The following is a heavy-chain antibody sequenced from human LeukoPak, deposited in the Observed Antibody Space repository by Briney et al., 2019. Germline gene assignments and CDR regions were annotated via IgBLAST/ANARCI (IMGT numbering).Heavy chain of an antibody. J-gene: IGHJ4*02. D-gene: IGHD1-20*01. Sequence: GGSLRLSCATSGFTFSSYWMNWVRQAPGKGLEWVANIKQDGSEKHYVDSVKGRFTISRDNAKNTVYLQMNSLRAEDTAVYYCATFGYNWNLGYWGQGTLVTVSS. CDR3: ATFGYNWNLGY. CDR2: IKQDGSEK. V-gene: IGHV3-7*01. CDR1: GFTFSSYW.